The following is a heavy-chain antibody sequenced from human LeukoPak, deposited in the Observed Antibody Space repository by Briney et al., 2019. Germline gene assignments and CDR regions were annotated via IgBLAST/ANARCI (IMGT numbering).Heavy chain of an antibody. D-gene: IGHD6-13*01. V-gene: IGHV4-34*01. CDR3: ARGSSSWLDY. J-gene: IGHJ4*02. Sequence: SETLSLTCAVYGGSFSGYYWSWIRQPPGRGLEWIGEINHSGSTNYNPSLKSRVTISVDTSKNQFSLKLSSVTAADTAVYYCARGSSSWLDYWGQGTLVTVSS. CDR1: GGSFSGYY. CDR2: INHSGST.